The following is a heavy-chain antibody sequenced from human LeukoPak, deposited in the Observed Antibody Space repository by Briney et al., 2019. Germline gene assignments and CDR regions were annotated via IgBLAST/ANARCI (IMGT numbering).Heavy chain of an antibody. CDR2: ISYDGSNK. CDR1: GFTFSSHA. J-gene: IGHJ4*02. V-gene: IGHV3-30-3*01. CDR3: ARDGTTLDIVVVPAAPYY. Sequence: GGSLRLSCAASGFTFSSHAMHWVRQAPGKGLEWVAVISYDGSNKYYADSVKGRFTISRDNSKNTLYLQMNSLRAGDTAVYYCARDGTTLDIVVVPAAPYYWGQGTLVTVSS. D-gene: IGHD2-2*01.